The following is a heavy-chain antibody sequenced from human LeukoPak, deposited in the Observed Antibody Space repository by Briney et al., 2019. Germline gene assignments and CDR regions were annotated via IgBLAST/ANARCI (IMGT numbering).Heavy chain of an antibody. J-gene: IGHJ4*02. Sequence: PGGSLRLSCAASGFTFNIYGMNWVRQAPGKGLEWASGITGNGGGIYYADSVKGRFTISRDNSKNSLYLQMNSLRAEDTAVYSCARHLSGVTGYTYGRGIDYWGQGTLVTVSS. V-gene: IGHV3-23*01. CDR1: GFTFNIYG. CDR3: ARHLSGVTGYTYGRGIDY. CDR2: ITGNGGGI. D-gene: IGHD5-18*01.